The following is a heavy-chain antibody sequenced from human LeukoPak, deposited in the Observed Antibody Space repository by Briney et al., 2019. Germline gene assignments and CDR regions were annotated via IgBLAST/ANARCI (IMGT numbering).Heavy chain of an antibody. CDR1: GGSISSYY. Sequence: SETLSLTCTVSGGSISSYYWSWIRQPAGKGLEWIGRIYTSGSTNYNPSLKSRVTMSVGTSKNQFSLKLSSVTAADTAVYYCARAGLGYCSGGSCSSAPLDAFDIWGQGTMVTVSS. J-gene: IGHJ3*02. D-gene: IGHD2-15*01. V-gene: IGHV4-4*07. CDR3: ARAGLGYCSGGSCSSAPLDAFDI. CDR2: IYTSGST.